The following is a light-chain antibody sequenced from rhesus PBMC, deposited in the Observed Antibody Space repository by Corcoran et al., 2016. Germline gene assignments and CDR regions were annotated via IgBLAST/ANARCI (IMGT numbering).Light chain of an antibody. CDR3: MQVIQLPFT. CDR1: QSLLHSNGNTY. CDR2: LVS. J-gene: IGKJ3*01. Sequence: DIVMTQTPLSLPVTPGEPASISCRSSQSLLHSNGNTYLYWYLQKPGHSPQLLIYLVSNRASGVPDRVSGSGSGTDFTLKISRVEAEDVGVYYCMQVIQLPFTFGPGTKLDIK. V-gene: IGKV2-72*02.